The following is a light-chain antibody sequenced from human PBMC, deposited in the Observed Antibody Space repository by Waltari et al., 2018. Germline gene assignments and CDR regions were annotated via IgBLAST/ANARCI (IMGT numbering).Light chain of an antibody. J-gene: IGKJ3*01. CDR3: QQRSNSFA. V-gene: IGKV3-11*01. CDR1: QSVSSY. Sequence: EIVLTQSPATLSLSPGERATLSCRASQSVSSYLAWYQQKPGQAPRLLISDASTRAAGIPARFSGSGSVTEFTLTISSLEPEDFAVYYCQQRSNSFAFGPGTRVDIK. CDR2: DAS.